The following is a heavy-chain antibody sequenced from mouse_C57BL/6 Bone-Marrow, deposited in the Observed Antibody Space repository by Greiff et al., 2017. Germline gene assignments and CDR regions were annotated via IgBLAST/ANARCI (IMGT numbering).Heavy chain of an antibody. CDR1: GFTFSDYG. D-gene: IGHD1-1*01. CDR3: AITTVVATDAMDY. J-gene: IGHJ4*01. CDR2: ISSSSSTI. Sequence: EVKLIESGGGLVKPGGSLKLSCAASGFTFSDYGMHWVRQAPEKGLEWVAYISSSSSTIYYADTVKGRFTISRENAKNPLFLQMTRLRSEDTAMYYCAITTVVATDAMDYWGQGTSVTGSS. V-gene: IGHV5-17*01.